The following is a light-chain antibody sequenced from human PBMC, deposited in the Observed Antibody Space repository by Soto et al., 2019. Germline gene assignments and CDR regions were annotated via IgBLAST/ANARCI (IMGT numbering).Light chain of an antibody. CDR3: QQYNSYSAIT. V-gene: IGKV1-5*01. Sequence: DIQMTQSPSTLSASVGDRVTITCRASQSIRPWLAWYQQKPGKAPKLLIYDASTLQSGVPSRFSGSGSGTEFTLTITSLQSDDFATYSCQQYNSYSAITFGGGTRVEIK. CDR1: QSIRPW. J-gene: IGKJ4*01. CDR2: DAS.